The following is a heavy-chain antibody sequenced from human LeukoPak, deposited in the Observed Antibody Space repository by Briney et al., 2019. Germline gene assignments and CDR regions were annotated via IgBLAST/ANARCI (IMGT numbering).Heavy chain of an antibody. D-gene: IGHD6-13*01. CDR3: ARGVYIAAAQYGY. Sequence: PSETLSLTCAVYGGSFSGYHWSWIRQPPGKGLEWLGEINHNGSTNYNPSLKSRVTISVDTSKNQFSLKLSSVTAADTAVYYCARGVYIAAAQYGYWGQGTLVTVSS. CDR2: INHNGST. V-gene: IGHV4-34*01. CDR1: GGSFSGYH. J-gene: IGHJ4*02.